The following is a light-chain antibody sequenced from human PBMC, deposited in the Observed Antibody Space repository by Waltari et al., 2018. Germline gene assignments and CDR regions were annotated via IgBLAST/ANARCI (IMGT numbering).Light chain of an antibody. CDR3: CSYAGSYTLV. CDR2: DFT. Sequence: YQQPPGIAPKRMVDDFTKRPSGVPDLVSGSKSVNTAALTVSGLQAEDEADDYCCSYAGSYTLVFGGGTKLTVL. J-gene: IGLJ2*01. V-gene: IGLV2-11*01.